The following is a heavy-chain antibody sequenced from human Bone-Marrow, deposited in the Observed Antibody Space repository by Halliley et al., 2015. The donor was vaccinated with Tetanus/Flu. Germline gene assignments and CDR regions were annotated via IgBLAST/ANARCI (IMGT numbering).Heavy chain of an antibody. CDR3: AKNSGRGVAAMGKLFDY. CDR1: GFTFSDHA. V-gene: IGHV3-30*18. D-gene: IGHD3-3*01. CDR2: ISYDGGTI. J-gene: IGHJ4*02. Sequence: SLRLSCAASGFTFSDHAMHWVRQAPGKGLEWVAVISYDGGTIYYADSVKGRFTISRDISVNKVFLQVSSLRADDTAVYYCAKNSGRGVAAMGKLFDYWGQGPLVTVSS.